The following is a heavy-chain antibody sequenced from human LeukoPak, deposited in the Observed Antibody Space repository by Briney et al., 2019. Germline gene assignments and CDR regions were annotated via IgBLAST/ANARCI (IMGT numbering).Heavy chain of an antibody. D-gene: IGHD1-26*01. J-gene: IGHJ4*02. CDR1: GGTFSSYA. CDR3: ARVDRVGASRGCDY. CDR2: ICAYNGNT. Sequence: GASVKVSCKASGGTFSSYAISWVRQAPGQGLEWMGWICAYNGNTNYAQKLQGRVTMTTDTSTSTAYMELRSLRSDDTAVYYCARVDRVGASRGCDYWGQGTLVTVSS. V-gene: IGHV1-18*01.